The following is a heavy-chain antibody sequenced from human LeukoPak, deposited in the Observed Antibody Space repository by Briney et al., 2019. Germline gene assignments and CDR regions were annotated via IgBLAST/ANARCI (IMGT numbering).Heavy chain of an antibody. J-gene: IGHJ4*02. CDR1: GGSISSSSYY. CDR2: IYYSRST. CDR3: ARGLRKYDYVWGSYRYPDY. V-gene: IGHV4-39*07. D-gene: IGHD3-16*02. Sequence: SETLSLTCTVSGGSISSSSYYWGWIRQPPGKGLEWIGGIYYSRSTYYNPSLKSRVTISVDTSKNQFSLKLSSVTAADTAVYYCARGLRKYDYVWGSYRYPDYWGQGTLVTVSS.